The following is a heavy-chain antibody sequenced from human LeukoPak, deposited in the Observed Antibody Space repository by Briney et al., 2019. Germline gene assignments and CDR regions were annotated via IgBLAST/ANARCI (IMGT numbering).Heavy chain of an antibody. CDR3: AKSGSSVFWS. V-gene: IGHV3-7*03. D-gene: IGHD3-3*02. CDR2: IKEDGSEK. CDR1: GFAFTNHW. J-gene: IGHJ5*02. Sequence: GGSLRLSCAASGFAFTNHWMSWARQAPGKGLEWVANIKEDGSEKYYVDSVKRRFTVSRGNVKNSLFLQMNSLRVDDTAVYYCAKSGSSVFWSWGQGTLVTVSS.